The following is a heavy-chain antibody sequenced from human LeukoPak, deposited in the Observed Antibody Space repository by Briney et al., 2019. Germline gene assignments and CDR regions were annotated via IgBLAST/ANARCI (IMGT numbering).Heavy chain of an antibody. D-gene: IGHD6-19*01. Sequence: SETLSLTCTVSGGSINSYYWSWIRQPPGKGLEWIGYIYYSGSTYYNPSLKSRVTISVDTSKNQFSLKLSSVTAADTAVYYCARVGIVAVAGEYYFDYWGQGTLVTVSS. J-gene: IGHJ4*02. CDR2: IYYSGST. CDR1: GGSINSYY. V-gene: IGHV4-59*08. CDR3: ARVGIVAVAGEYYFDY.